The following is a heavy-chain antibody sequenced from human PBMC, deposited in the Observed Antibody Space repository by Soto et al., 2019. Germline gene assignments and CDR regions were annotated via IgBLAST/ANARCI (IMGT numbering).Heavy chain of an antibody. D-gene: IGHD2-2*01. J-gene: IGHJ6*02. V-gene: IGHV1-69*13. CDR2: IIPIFGTA. Sequence: SVKVSCKASGGSFGSYAISWVRQAPGQGLEWMGGIIPIFGTANYAQKFQGRVTITADESTSTAYMELSSLRSEDTAVYYCARGGLGYCISTSCPPETYYGMDVWGQGTTVTVSS. CDR3: ARGGLGYCISTSCPPETYYGMDV. CDR1: GGSFGSYA.